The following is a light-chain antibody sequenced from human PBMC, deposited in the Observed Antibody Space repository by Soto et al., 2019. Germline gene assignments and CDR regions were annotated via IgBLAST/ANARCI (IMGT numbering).Light chain of an antibody. J-gene: IGKJ1*01. CDR3: QQSYSTPRT. Sequence: DLQMTQSPSSLSASVGYRVMITCRASQTISTYLNWYQQKPGTAPKLLIYDASTLQSGVPSRFRGSGSGTDFTLTTSSLQPEDFTTYFCQQSYSTPRTFGQGTKV. CDR2: DAS. CDR1: QTISTY. V-gene: IGKV1-39*01.